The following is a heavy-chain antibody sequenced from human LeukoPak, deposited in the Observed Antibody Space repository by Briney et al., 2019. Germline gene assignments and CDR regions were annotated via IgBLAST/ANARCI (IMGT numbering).Heavy chain of an antibody. J-gene: IGHJ6*02. CDR1: GFTFSSYA. CDR3: AKDRTVAAAGTPYYYGMDV. D-gene: IGHD6-13*01. Sequence: PGRSLRLSCAASGFTFSSYAMHWVRQAPGKGLEWVAVISYDGSNKYYADSVKGRFTISRDNSKNTLYLQMNSLRAEDTAVYYCAKDRTVAAAGTPYYYGMDVWGQGTTVTVSS. V-gene: IGHV3-30-3*01. CDR2: ISYDGSNK.